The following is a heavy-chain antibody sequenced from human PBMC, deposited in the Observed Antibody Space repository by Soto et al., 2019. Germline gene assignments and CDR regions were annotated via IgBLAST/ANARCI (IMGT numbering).Heavy chain of an antibody. Sequence: PGESVKISCXGSGYSFAGYCITWVRQKPGKGLECMCRIDPSDSSSNYSPSFLGHVTISGDSSISTVYLQWNSLQASDTAIYYCARQMYTSETGHWVYYFGSWGQGTLVTVSS. D-gene: IGHD3-9*01. J-gene: IGHJ4*02. CDR2: IDPSDSSS. V-gene: IGHV5-10-1*01. CDR3: ARQMYTSETGHWVYYFGS. CDR1: GYSFAGYC.